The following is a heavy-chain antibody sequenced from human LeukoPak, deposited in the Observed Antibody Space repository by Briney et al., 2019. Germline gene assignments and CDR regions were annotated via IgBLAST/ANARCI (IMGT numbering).Heavy chain of an antibody. Sequence: GGSLRLSCVASGFAFSTYGMTWVRQAPGKGLEWVSAISGSAAATCYGDSVKGRFTISRDNSKRTVYLQMNSLRVEDTAVYYCAKRGPESPASGKYYFDSWGQGTLVAVSS. CDR1: GFAFSTYG. CDR2: ISGSAAAT. J-gene: IGHJ4*02. D-gene: IGHD1-14*01. V-gene: IGHV3-23*01. CDR3: AKRGPESPASGKYYFDS.